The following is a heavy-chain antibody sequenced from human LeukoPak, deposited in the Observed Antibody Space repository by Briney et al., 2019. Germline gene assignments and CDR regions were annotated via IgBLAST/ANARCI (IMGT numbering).Heavy chain of an antibody. CDR2: INHSGST. V-gene: IGHV4-34*01. J-gene: IGHJ4*02. Sequence: SETLSLTCAVYGGSFSGYYWSWIRQPPGKGLEWIGEINHSGSTNYNPSLKSRVTISVDTSKNQFSLKLSSVTAADTAVYYCARHSYYYDSSGYYYRRGTLDYWGQGTLVTVSS. CDR1: GGSFSGYY. D-gene: IGHD3-22*01. CDR3: ARHSYYYDSSGYYYRRGTLDY.